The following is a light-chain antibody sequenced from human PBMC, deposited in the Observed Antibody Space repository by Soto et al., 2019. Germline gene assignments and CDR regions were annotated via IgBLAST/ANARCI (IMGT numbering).Light chain of an antibody. CDR2: GVS. Sequence: QSALTQPASVSGSPGQSITISCTGTSSDIGRYNYVSWYQQHPGKAPKLMIYGVSSRPSGVSNRFSGSKSGITASLTISGLQAEDASYYYCSAYTTSTPVIFGGGTKLTVL. J-gene: IGLJ2*01. CDR1: SSDIGRYNY. CDR3: SAYTTSTPVI. V-gene: IGLV2-14*03.